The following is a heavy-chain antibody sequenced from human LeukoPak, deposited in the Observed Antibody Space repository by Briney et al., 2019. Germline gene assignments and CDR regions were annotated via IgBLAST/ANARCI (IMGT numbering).Heavy chain of an antibody. CDR1: GYTFTDHY. J-gene: IGHJ4*02. V-gene: IGHV1-2*02. D-gene: IGHD7-27*01. Sequence: ASVKVSCKALGYTFTDHYFHWLRQAPGQGIEWMGWIHPGRGDTNIAQKFQGRVSLTRDMSISTAYMELSRLTSDDTTVYYCARDHNWGPDYWGQGTLVSVSS. CDR3: ARDHNWGPDY. CDR2: IHPGRGDT.